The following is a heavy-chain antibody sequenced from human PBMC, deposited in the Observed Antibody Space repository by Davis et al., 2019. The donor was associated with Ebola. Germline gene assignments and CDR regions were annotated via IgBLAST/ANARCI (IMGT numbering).Heavy chain of an antibody. V-gene: IGHV3-15*01. D-gene: IGHD6-19*01. CDR3: TTPTIAVAVSYYYYYGMDV. Sequence: SPMPPRAAPGFTFSSYAMSRVRQAPGKGLEWVGRVKSKTDGGTTDYAAPVKGRFTISRDDSKNTLYLQMNSLKTEDTAVYYCTTPTIAVAVSYYYYYGMDVWGKGTTVTVSS. CDR2: VKSKTDGGTT. J-gene: IGHJ6*04. CDR1: GFTFSSYA.